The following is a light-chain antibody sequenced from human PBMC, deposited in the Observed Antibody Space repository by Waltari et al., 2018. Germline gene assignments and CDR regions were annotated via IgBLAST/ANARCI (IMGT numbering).Light chain of an antibody. V-gene: IGLV2-23*02. J-gene: IGLJ1*01. CDR3: CSYNDGPYV. CDR2: EVT. CDR1: RGDFGPYNL. Sequence: QSALTQPASVSGSPGQSITIPSPGTRGDFGPYNLVPWSQQHPGKAPKLMIYEVTKRPSGVSSRFSASRSGNTASLTISGLQAEDEADYYCCSYNDGPYVFGTGTKVTVL.